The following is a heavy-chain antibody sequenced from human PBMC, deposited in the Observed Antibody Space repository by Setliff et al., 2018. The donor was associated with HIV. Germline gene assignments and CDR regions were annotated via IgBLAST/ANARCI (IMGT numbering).Heavy chain of an antibody. D-gene: IGHD6-6*01. CDR2: IYPGDSHT. Sequence: GESLKISCKGSGYYFTTFWIAWVRQMPGKGLEWMGFIYPGDSHTTYSPSFQGQATISADKSISTAYLQWSSLKASDTAMYYCVRPLGRSSSQGWFDPWGQGTLVTVSS. V-gene: IGHV5-51*01. J-gene: IGHJ5*02. CDR1: GYYFTTFW. CDR3: VRPLGRSSSQGWFDP.